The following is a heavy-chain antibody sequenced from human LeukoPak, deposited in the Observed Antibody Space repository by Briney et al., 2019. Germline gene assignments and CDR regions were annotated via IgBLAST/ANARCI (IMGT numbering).Heavy chain of an antibody. V-gene: IGHV3-30*03. Sequence: GRSLRLSCAASGFTFSSYGMHWVRQAPGKGPEWVAVISYDGSNKYYADSVKGRFTISRDNSKNTLYLQMNSLRAEDTAVYYCARLIVVVPAALFDYWGQGTLVTVSS. CDR1: GFTFSSYG. J-gene: IGHJ4*02. CDR2: ISYDGSNK. CDR3: ARLIVVVPAALFDY. D-gene: IGHD2-2*01.